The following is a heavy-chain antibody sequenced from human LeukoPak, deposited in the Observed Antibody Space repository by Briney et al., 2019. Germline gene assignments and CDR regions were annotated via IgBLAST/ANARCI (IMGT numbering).Heavy chain of an antibody. D-gene: IGHD3/OR15-3a*01. Sequence: GGSLRLSCAASGFTFSNYAMSWVRRAPGKGLEWVSAIGGSGGSTYYADSVKGRFTISRDNSKNTLYLQMYSLRAEDTAVYYCAKPFRGLDVWGQGTMVTVSS. CDR2: IGGSGGST. V-gene: IGHV3-23*01. CDR3: AKPFRGLDV. J-gene: IGHJ3*01. CDR1: GFTFSNYA.